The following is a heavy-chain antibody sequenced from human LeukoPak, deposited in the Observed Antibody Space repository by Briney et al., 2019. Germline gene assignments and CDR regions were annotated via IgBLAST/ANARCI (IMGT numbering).Heavy chain of an antibody. V-gene: IGHV3-9*03. J-gene: IGHJ3*02. D-gene: IGHD1-1*01. CDR2: ISWNSGSI. Sequence: LSLTCTVSGGSISSYYWSWIRQPPGKGLEWVSGISWNSGSIGYADSVKGRFTISRDNAKNSLYLQMSSLRAEDMALYYCAKEAPQRSAFDIWGQGTMVTVSS. CDR1: GGSISSYY. CDR3: AKEAPQRSAFDI.